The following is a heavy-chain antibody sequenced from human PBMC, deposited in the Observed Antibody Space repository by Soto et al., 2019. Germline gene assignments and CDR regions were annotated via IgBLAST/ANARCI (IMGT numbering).Heavy chain of an antibody. V-gene: IGHV4-31*03. Sequence: PSETLSLTCTVSGGSISSGGYYWSWIRQHPGKGLEWIGYIYYSGSTYYNPSLKSRVTISIDTSKNQFSLKLSSVTAADTAVYYCARDMFSSGWYGHYAFDIWGQGTMVTVSS. CDR2: IYYSGST. CDR1: GGSISSGGYY. CDR3: ARDMFSSGWYGHYAFDI. D-gene: IGHD6-19*01. J-gene: IGHJ3*02.